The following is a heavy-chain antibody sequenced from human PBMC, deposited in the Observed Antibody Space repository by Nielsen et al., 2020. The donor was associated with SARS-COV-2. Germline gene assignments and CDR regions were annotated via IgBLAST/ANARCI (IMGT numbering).Heavy chain of an antibody. Sequence: AGSLSLSCAASGFTFSSYWMSWVRQPPGKGLEWVANIKQDGSENYYEDSVKGRFTISRDNAKNSLYLQMNSLRAEDTAVYYCSRGSYLDYWGQGTLATVSS. V-gene: IGHV3-7*01. CDR3: SRGSYLDY. J-gene: IGHJ4*02. CDR1: GFTFSSYW. CDR2: IKQDGSEN.